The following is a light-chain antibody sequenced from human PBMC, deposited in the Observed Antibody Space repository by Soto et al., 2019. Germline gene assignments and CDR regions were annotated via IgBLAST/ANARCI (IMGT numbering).Light chain of an antibody. V-gene: IGLV2-14*03. J-gene: IGLJ1*01. Sequence: QSALTQPASVSGSPGQSITISCTGTSSDVGGYNYVSWYQQHPGKAPKLMIYGVSNLPSGVSHRFSGSKSGNTASLTISGLQAEVEADYYCRSYRSTSALVFGSGTKSPS. CDR3: RSYRSTSALV. CDR1: SSDVGGYNY. CDR2: GVS.